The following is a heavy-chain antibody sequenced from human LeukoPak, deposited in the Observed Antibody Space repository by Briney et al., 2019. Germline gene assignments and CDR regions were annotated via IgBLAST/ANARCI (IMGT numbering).Heavy chain of an antibody. CDR2: INHSGST. J-gene: IGHJ4*02. CDR1: GGSISSSSYY. D-gene: IGHD3-9*01. CDR3: ARRGPLRYFDWLGKPLSY. Sequence: PSETLSLTCTVSGGSISSSSYYWSWIRQPPGKGLEWIGEINHSGSTNYNPSLKSRVTISVDTSKNQFSLKLSSVTAADTAVYYCARRGPLRYFDWLGKPLSYWGQGTLVTVSS. V-gene: IGHV4-39*07.